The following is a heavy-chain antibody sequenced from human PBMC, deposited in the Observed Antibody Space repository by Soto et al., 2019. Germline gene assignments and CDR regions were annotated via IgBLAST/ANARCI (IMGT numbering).Heavy chain of an antibody. J-gene: IGHJ3*02. D-gene: IGHD3-22*01. CDR2: IYHSGST. CDR3: ARPAFYYYDSSGYYHAAFDI. Sequence: SETLSLTCAVSGYSISSGYYWGWIRQPPGKGLEWIWSIYHSGSTYYNPSLKSRVTISVDTSKNQFSLKLSSVTAADTAVYYCARPAFYYYDSSGYYHAAFDIWGQGTMVTVSS. CDR1: GYSISSGYY. V-gene: IGHV4-38-2*01.